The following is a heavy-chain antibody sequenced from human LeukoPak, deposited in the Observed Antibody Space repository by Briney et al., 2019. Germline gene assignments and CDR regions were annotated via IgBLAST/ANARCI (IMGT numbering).Heavy chain of an antibody. V-gene: IGHV1-18*01. CDR3: ARDSRVSDVTPPYYYYGMDV. D-gene: IGHD2-21*02. CDR2: ISAYNGNT. CDR1: GGTFSSYA. Sequence: ASVKVSCKASGGTFSSYAISWVRQAPGQGLEWMGWISAYNGNTNYAQKLQGRVTMTTDTSTSTAYMELRSLRSDDTAVYYCARDSRVSDVTPPYYYYGMDVWGQGTTVTVSS. J-gene: IGHJ6*02.